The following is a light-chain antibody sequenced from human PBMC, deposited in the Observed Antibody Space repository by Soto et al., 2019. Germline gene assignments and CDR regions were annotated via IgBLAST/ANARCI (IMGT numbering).Light chain of an antibody. J-gene: IGLJ1*01. CDR2: QDS. CDR3: QAWDSSTGGYV. Sequence: SYELTQPPSVSVSPGQTASITCSGDKLGDKYACWYQQKPGQSPVLVIYQDSKRPSGIPERFSGSNSGNTATLPISGTQAMDEADYYCQAWDSSTGGYVFGTGTKLTVL. CDR1: KLGDKY. V-gene: IGLV3-1*01.